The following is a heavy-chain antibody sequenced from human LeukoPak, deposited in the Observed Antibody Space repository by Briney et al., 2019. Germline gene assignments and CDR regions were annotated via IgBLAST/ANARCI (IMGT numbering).Heavy chain of an antibody. CDR2: ISGSGCST. CDR3: AKGRRTAVAGWNWFDP. D-gene: IGHD6-19*01. V-gene: IGHV3-23*01. CDR1: GFTFSSDS. J-gene: IGHJ5*02. Sequence: PGGSLRLSCAASGFTFSSDSMNWVRQAPGKGLEWVSAISGSGCSTYHADSVKGRFTISRDYSKNTLYLQMNSLRAEDTAVYYCAKGRRTAVAGWNWFDPWGQGTLVIVSS.